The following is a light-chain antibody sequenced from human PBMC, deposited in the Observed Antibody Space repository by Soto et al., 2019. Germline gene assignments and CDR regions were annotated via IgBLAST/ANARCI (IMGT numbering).Light chain of an antibody. CDR3: QQYDDLPIT. V-gene: IGKV1-33*01. Sequence: DIQLIPSPSSLSASVGDRVTITCQASRDIDKFLNWYQQKPGKAPKLLIDDASNLATGVPSRFSGSGSGTHFTFTISSLQPEDVATYYCQQYDDLPITFGQGTRLEIK. CDR2: DAS. CDR1: RDIDKF. J-gene: IGKJ5*01.